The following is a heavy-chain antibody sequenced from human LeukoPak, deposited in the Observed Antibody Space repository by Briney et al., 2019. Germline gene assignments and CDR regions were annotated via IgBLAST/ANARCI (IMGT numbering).Heavy chain of an antibody. CDR2: IRYDGSNK. CDR1: GFTFSSYG. D-gene: IGHD5-18*01. Sequence: TGGSLRLSCAASGFTFSSYGMHWVRQAPGKGLECVAFIRYDGSNKYYADSVKGRFTISRDNSKNTLYLQMNSLRAEDTAVYYCARFPVDTAMVTDPGWFDPWGQGTLVTVSS. V-gene: IGHV3-30*02. J-gene: IGHJ5*02. CDR3: ARFPVDTAMVTDPGWFDP.